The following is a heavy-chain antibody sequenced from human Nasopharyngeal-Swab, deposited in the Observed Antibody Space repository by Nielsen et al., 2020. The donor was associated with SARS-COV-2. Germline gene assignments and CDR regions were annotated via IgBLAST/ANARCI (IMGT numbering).Heavy chain of an antibody. J-gene: IGHJ4*02. CDR1: GFTFSSYS. Sequence: GGSLRLSCAASGFTFSSYSMNWVRQAPGKGLEWVAVIWYDGSNKYYADSVKGRFTISRDNSKNTLYLQMNSLRAEDTAVYYCARDWTTGTTHYFDYWGQGTLVTVSS. CDR2: IWYDGSNK. V-gene: IGHV3-33*08. CDR3: ARDWTTGTTHYFDY. D-gene: IGHD1-1*01.